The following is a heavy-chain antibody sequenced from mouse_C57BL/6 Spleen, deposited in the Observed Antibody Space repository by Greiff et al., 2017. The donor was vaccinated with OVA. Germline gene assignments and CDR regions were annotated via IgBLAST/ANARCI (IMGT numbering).Heavy chain of an antibody. J-gene: IGHJ3*01. D-gene: IGHD2-10*02. Sequence: VQLQHSGPELVKPGASVKIPCKASGYTFTDYNMDWVKQSHGKSLEWIGDINPNNGGTIYNQKFKGKATLTVDKSSSTAYMELRSLTSEDTAVYYCARAYGNYEAWFAYWGQGTLVTVSA. CDR2: INPNNGGT. CDR3: ARAYGNYEAWFAY. V-gene: IGHV1-18*01. CDR1: GYTFTDYN.